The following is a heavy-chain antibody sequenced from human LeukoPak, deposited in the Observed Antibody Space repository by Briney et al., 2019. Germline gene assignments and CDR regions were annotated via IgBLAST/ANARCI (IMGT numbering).Heavy chain of an antibody. D-gene: IGHD3-22*01. J-gene: IGHJ4*02. CDR2: MYDSGGT. Sequence: PSETLSLTCTVSGGSISSSSYYWGWIRQPPRKGLEWIGSMYDSGGTYYNPSLKSRVTISVDTSKNQFSLKLSSVTAADAAVYYCASCDYGGYYQFDNWGQGTLVTVSS. CDR1: GGSISSSSYY. CDR3: ASCDYGGYYQFDN. V-gene: IGHV4-39*01.